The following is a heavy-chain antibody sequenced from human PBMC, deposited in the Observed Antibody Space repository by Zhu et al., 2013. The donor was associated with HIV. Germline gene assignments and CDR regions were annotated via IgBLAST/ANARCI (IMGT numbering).Heavy chain of an antibody. V-gene: IGHV1-69*01. CDR2: IIPIFGTA. Sequence: QVQLVQSGAEVKKPGSSVKVSCKASGGTFSSYAISWVRQAPGQGLEWMGGIIPIFGTANYAQKFQGRVTITADESTSTAYMELSSLRSEDTAVYYCARVSRLGVVPPGGYYYYGMDVWGQGTTVTVSS. J-gene: IGHJ6*02. CDR1: GGTFSSYA. CDR3: ARVSRLGVVPPGGYYYYGMDV. D-gene: IGHD3-3*01.